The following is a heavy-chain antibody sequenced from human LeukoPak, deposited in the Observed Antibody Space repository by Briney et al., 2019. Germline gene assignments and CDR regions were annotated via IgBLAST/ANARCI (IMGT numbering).Heavy chain of an antibody. J-gene: IGHJ4*02. CDR1: GGSISSYF. CDR2: SYHRGST. V-gene: IGHV4-59*01. Sequence: SETLSLTCTVSGGSISSYFWGWIRQSPGKGLEWIGWSYHRGSTSYNSSLKSRVAISVDTSKNQFSLKLSSVTAADTAVYYCARGVYIAAAQYGYWGQGTLVSVSS. CDR3: ARGVYIAAAQYGY. D-gene: IGHD6-13*01.